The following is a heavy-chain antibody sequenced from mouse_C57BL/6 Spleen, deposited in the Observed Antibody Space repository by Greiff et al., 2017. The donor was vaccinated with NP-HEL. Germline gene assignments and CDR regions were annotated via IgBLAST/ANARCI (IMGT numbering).Heavy chain of an antibody. CDR1: GYTFTSYG. V-gene: IGHV1-81*01. J-gene: IGHJ4*01. CDR2: IYPRSGNT. CDR3: AREDYGNQPYYAMDY. D-gene: IGHD2-1*01. Sequence: QVQLKHSGAELARPGASVKLSCKASGYTFTSYGISWVKQRTGQGLEWIGEIYPRSGNTYYNEKFKGKATLTADKSSSTAYMELRSLTSEDSAVYFCAREDYGNQPYYAMDYWGQGTSVTVSS.